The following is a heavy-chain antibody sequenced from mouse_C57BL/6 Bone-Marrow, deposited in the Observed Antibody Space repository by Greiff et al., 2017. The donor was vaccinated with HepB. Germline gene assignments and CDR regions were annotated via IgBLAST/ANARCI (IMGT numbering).Heavy chain of an antibody. V-gene: IGHV1-54*01. CDR2: IYPGSGST. J-gene: IGHJ1*03. CDR1: GYAFTNYL. Sequence: LQESGAELVRPGTSVKVSCKASGYAFTNYLIEWVKQRPGQGLEWIGDIYPGSGSTNYNEKFKSKATLTVDTSSSTAYMQLSSLTSEDSAVYYCARDYGSSYSYWYFDVWGTGTTVTVSS. D-gene: IGHD1-1*01. CDR3: ARDYGSSYSYWYFDV.